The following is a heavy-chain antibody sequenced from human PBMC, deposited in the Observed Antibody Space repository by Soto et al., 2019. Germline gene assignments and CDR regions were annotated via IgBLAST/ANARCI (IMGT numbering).Heavy chain of an antibody. J-gene: IGHJ6*02. D-gene: IGHD3-10*01. CDR3: ATRGRSLGYYYGMDV. Sequence: SGAEVKKPGASVKVSCKASGYTFTSYPMHWVRQAPGQRLEWMGWINAGNGNTKYSQKFQGRVTITRDTFASTAYMELSSLRSEDTAVYYCATRGRSLGYYYGMDVWGQGTTVTVSS. CDR1: GYTFTSYP. CDR2: INAGNGNT. V-gene: IGHV1-3*01.